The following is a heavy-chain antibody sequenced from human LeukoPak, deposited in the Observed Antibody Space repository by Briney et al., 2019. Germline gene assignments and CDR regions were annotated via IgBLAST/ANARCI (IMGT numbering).Heavy chain of an antibody. CDR2: IYYSGST. V-gene: IGHV4-61*08. CDR3: ARDRRIAAAGTAYFDY. Sequence: SETLSLTCTVSGGSISSGDYYWSWVRQPPGKGLEWIGYIYYSGSTNYNPSLKSRVTISVDTSKNQFSLKLSSVTAADTAVYYCARDRRIAAAGTAYFDYWGQGTLVTVSS. D-gene: IGHD6-13*01. J-gene: IGHJ4*02. CDR1: GGSISSGDYY.